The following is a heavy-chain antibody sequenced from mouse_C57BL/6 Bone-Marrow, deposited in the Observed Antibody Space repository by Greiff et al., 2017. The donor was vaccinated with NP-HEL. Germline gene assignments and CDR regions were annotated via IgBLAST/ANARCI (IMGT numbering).Heavy chain of an antibody. Sequence: EVQLVESGGGLVKPGGSLKLSCAASGFTFSDYGMHWVRQAPEKGLEWVAYISSGSSTIYYADTVKGRFTISRDNAKNTLFLQMTSLRSEDTAMYYCARGYGSFYYAMDYWGQGTSVTVSS. D-gene: IGHD1-1*01. CDR3: ARGYGSFYYAMDY. V-gene: IGHV5-17*01. CDR2: ISSGSSTI. CDR1: GFTFSDYG. J-gene: IGHJ4*01.